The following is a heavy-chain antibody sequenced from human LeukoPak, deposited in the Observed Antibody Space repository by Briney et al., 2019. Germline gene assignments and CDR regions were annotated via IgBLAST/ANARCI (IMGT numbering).Heavy chain of an antibody. J-gene: IGHJ4*02. CDR2: IRYDGSNK. CDR1: GFTFSSYG. CDR3: AKEEGLFDY. Sequence: GGSLRLSCAASGFTFSSYGMHWVRQAPGKGLEWVAFIRYDGSNKYYADSVKGRFTISRDNSKNTLYLQVNSLRAEDTAVYYCAKEEGLFDYWGQGTLVTVSS. V-gene: IGHV3-30*02.